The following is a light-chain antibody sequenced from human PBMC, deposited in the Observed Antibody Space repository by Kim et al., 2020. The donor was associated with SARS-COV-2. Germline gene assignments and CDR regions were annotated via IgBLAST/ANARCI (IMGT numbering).Light chain of an antibody. CDR1: KLGDTY. J-gene: IGLJ1*01. CDR3: QAWDSSTYV. CDR2: QDN. Sequence: VSPGQTASITCSGDKLGDTYACWYQQKPGQSPVLVIYQDNKRPSGIPERFSGSNSGNTATPTISGTQAMDEADYYCQAWDSSTYVFGTGTKVTVL. V-gene: IGLV3-1*01.